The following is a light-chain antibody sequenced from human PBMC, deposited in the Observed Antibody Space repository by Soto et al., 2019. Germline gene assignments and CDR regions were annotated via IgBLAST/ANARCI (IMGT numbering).Light chain of an antibody. V-gene: IGKV3-20*01. CDR1: QSVSSNY. CDR2: GAS. J-gene: IGKJ4*01. Sequence: EIVLTQSPGTLSLSPGERATLSCRASQSVSSNYLAWYQQKPGQAPRLLIYGASSRATGIPDRFSGSGSGTDFTLTISRLEPEDFAVYYCQYYVSSPLTFGGGTKVDNK. CDR3: QYYVSSPLT.